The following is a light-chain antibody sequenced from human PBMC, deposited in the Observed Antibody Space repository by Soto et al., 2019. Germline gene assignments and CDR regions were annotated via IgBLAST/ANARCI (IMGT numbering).Light chain of an antibody. J-gene: IGLJ3*02. V-gene: IGLV1-47*01. CDR2: RNN. Sequence: QPVLTQPPSASGTPGQRVTISCSGSSSSVGSNFVYWYQQLPGTAPKLLIFRNNQRPSGVPDRFFGSKSGTSASLALSGLRSEDEADYYCAAWDDSLSGPVFGGGTKLTVL. CDR3: AAWDDSLSGPV. CDR1: SSSVGSNF.